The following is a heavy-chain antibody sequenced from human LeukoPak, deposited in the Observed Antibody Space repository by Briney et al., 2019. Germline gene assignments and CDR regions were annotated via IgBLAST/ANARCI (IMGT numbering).Heavy chain of an antibody. V-gene: IGHV1-8*01. J-gene: IGHJ6*02. CDR1: GYTFTSYD. Sequence: ASVTVSCTASGYTFTSYDINWVRQATGQGLEWMGWMNPNSGNTGYAQKFQGRVTMTRNTSISTAYMELSSLRSEDTAVYYCARGPWYDFWSGYYNYYGMDVWGQGTTVTVSS. CDR3: ARGPWYDFWSGYYNYYGMDV. CDR2: MNPNSGNT. D-gene: IGHD3-3*01.